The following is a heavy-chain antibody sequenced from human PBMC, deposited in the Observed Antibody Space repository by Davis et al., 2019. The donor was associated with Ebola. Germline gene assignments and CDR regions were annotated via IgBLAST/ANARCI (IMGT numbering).Heavy chain of an antibody. J-gene: IGHJ4*02. CDR1: GFSFSSYG. D-gene: IGHD3-3*01. Sequence: GESLKISCAASGFSFSSYGMHWVRQAPGKGLEWVAVISYDGSNKYYADSVKGRFTISRDNSKNTLYLQMNSLRAEDTAVYYCGRGFSFVGYWGQGTLVTVSS. V-gene: IGHV3-30*03. CDR3: GRGFSFVGY. CDR2: ISYDGSNK.